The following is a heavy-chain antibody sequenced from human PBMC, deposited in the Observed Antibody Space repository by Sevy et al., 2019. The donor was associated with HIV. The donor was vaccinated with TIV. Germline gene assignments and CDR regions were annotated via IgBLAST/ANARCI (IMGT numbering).Heavy chain of an antibody. CDR1: GFTFSSYS. J-gene: IGHJ4*02. D-gene: IGHD3-22*01. CDR3: ARDSGPYDSSGYYFDY. CDR2: ISSSSYI. V-gene: IGHV3-21*01. Sequence: GGSLRLSCAASGFTFSSYSMNWVRQAPGKGLEWVSSISSSSYIYYADSVKGRFTISRDNAKNSLYLQMNSLRAEDTAVYYCARDSGPYDSSGYYFDYWGQGTLVTVSS.